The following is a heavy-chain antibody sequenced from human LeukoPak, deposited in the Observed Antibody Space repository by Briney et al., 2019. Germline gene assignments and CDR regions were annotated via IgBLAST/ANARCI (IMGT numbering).Heavy chain of an antibody. D-gene: IGHD2-2*02. V-gene: IGHV3-20*04. CDR3: ARRDIVVVPASILGAFDI. J-gene: IGHJ3*02. Sequence: SGGSLRLSCAASAFTFDDYGMSWVRRAPGKGLEWVSGINWNGGSTGYADSVKGRFTISRDNAKNSLYLQMNSLRAEDTALYYCARRDIVVVPASILGAFDIWGQGTMVTVSS. CDR2: INWNGGST. CDR1: AFTFDDYG.